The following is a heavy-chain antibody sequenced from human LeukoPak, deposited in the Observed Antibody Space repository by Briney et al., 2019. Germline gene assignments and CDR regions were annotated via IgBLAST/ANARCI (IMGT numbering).Heavy chain of an antibody. Sequence: ASVKVSCKASGYSFNDYSMHWVRQAPGQGLEWMGRINSNSGGTSYVQNFQGRVTMTGDTSINTAYMELSGLTSDDTAVYYCARGGSGSGYLYYFDYWGQGTLVSVSS. CDR3: ARGGSGSGYLYYFDY. CDR1: GYSFNDYS. V-gene: IGHV1-2*06. CDR2: INSNSGGT. J-gene: IGHJ4*02. D-gene: IGHD3-10*01.